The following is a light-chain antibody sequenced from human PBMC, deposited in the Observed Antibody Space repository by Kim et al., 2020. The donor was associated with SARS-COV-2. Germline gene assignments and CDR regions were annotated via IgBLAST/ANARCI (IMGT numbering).Light chain of an antibody. CDR3: LQHNVYPLT. J-gene: IGKJ4*01. V-gene: IGKV1-17*03. Sequence: AAIGDRVTITCRASQDISNYLAWFQQKPGKGPKRLIYAASSLQGGVPSRFSGSGSGTEFTLTISSLQPEDFATYFCLQHNVYPLTFGGGTKVDIK. CDR2: AAS. CDR1: QDISNY.